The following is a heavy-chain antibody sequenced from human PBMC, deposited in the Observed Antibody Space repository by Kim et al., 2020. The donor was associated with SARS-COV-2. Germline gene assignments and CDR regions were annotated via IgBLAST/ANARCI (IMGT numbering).Heavy chain of an antibody. CDR1: GFAFSSHA. Sequence: GGSLRLSCAASGFAFSSHAISWVRQAPGKGLEWVSTISGDGSSRYVPPGSVKGRVTISRDRSTNTVHLQINSLTAEDTAVYYCARGPDSADFWSGFMRYFDYWGQGALVTVSS. CDR3: ARGPDSADFWSGFMRYFDY. V-gene: IGHV3-23*01. J-gene: IGHJ4*02. CDR2: ISGDGSSR. D-gene: IGHD3-3*01.